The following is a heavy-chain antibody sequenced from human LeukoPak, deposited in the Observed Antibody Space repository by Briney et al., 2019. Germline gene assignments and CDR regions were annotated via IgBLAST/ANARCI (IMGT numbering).Heavy chain of an antibody. Sequence: ASVKVSCKASGYTFTDYFMYWVRQAPGQGLEWMGWINPNSGDTDYAQLFRGRVTMTRDTSITTAYMELSSLRSDDTAVYYCARGYTPPHTSIEYWGQGTLVTVSS. V-gene: IGHV1-2*02. D-gene: IGHD2/OR15-2a*01. CDR1: GYTFTDYF. CDR3: ARGYTPPHTSIEY. CDR2: INPNSGDT. J-gene: IGHJ1*01.